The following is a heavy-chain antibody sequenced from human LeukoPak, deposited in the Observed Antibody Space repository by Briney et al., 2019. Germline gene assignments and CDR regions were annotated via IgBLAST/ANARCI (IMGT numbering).Heavy chain of an antibody. CDR1: GFTFNSYW. CDR3: ARELETYYYGSGSYRNYYYGMDV. V-gene: IGHV3-7*01. J-gene: IGHJ6*02. Sequence: GGSLRLSCAASGFTFNSYWMSWVRQAPGKGLEWVANIKQDGSEKYYVDSVKGRFTISRDNPKNSLYLQMSSLRAEDTAVYYCARELETYYYGSGSYRNYYYGMDVWGQGTTVTVSS. CDR2: IKQDGSEK. D-gene: IGHD3-10*01.